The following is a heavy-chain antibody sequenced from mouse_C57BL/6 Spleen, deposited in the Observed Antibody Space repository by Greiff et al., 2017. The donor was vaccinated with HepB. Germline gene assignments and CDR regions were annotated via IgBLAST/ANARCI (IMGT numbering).Heavy chain of an antibody. CDR2: ISSGSSTI. V-gene: IGHV5-17*01. CDR1: GFTFSDYG. Sequence: EVKLVESGGGLVKPGGSLKLSCAASGFTFSDYGMHWVRQAPEKGLEWVAYISSGSSTIYYADTVKGRFTISRDNAKNTLFLQMTSLRSEDTAMYYCARRVTTVGAPSMDYWGQGTSVTVSS. J-gene: IGHJ4*01. CDR3: ARRVTTVGAPSMDY. D-gene: IGHD1-1*01.